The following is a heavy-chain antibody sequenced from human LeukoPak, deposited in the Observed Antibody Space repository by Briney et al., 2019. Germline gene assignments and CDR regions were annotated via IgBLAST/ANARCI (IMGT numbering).Heavy chain of an antibody. CDR2: ISYDGSNK. Sequence: PGRSLSLSCAASGFTFSSYGLHWVGQAPGKGLEWVAVISYDGSNKYYADSVKGRFTISRDNSKNTLYLQMNSLRAEDTAVYYCAKDRARALGFGYAIYYYGMDVWGPRITVTVSS. CDR1: GFTFSSYG. CDR3: AKDRARALGFGYAIYYYGMDV. V-gene: IGHV3-30*18. D-gene: IGHD5-18*01. J-gene: IGHJ6*02.